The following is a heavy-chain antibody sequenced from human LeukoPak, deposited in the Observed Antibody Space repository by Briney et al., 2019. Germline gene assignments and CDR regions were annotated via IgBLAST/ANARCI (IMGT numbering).Heavy chain of an antibody. Sequence: ASLKVSCKASGYTVTDYYIHWVRQTPGQGLEWMGWIDPASGETRSSEKFQGRVTMTRDTSITTVYMKLNTLRSDDTALYYCARDSGPIRGALDIWGQGTMLFVSS. V-gene: IGHV1-2*02. CDR2: IDPASGET. J-gene: IGHJ3*02. CDR1: GYTVTDYY. CDR3: ARDSGPIRGALDI. D-gene: IGHD3-10*01.